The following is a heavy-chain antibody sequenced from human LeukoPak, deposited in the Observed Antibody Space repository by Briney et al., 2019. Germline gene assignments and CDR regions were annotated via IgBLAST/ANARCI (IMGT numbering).Heavy chain of an antibody. D-gene: IGHD3-9*01. J-gene: IGHJ4*02. CDR2: ISAYNGKT. CDR3: ARVARYFEWLPEDYFDY. V-gene: IGHV1-18*01. Sequence: ASVTVSCKASGYSFTRYGISWVRQAPGQGLEWMGRISAYNGKTNYAQKLQGRVTMTTDTSTSTAYMELRSLRSDDTAVYYCARVARYFEWLPEDYFDYWGQGTLVTVSS. CDR1: GYSFTRYG.